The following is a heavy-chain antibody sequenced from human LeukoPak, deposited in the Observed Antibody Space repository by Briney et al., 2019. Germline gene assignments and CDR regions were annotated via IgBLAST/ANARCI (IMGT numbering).Heavy chain of an antibody. Sequence: PSETLSLTCTVSGASISTYYWSWVRQPPGKGLEWIGYVYYSGSTNYNASLKSRVTRSADTSKNQLSLKLSSVVAADTAVYYCARVSHAVFACDIWGEGTMVTVSS. CDR1: GASISTYY. D-gene: IGHD3-10*01. CDR2: VYYSGST. V-gene: IGHV4-59*01. CDR3: ARVSHAVFACDI. J-gene: IGHJ3*02.